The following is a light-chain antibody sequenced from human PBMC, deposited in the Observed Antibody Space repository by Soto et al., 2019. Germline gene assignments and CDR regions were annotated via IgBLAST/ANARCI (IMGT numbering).Light chain of an antibody. CDR2: EDN. CDR1: KLGDKY. CDR3: QAWDFSTVV. V-gene: IGLV3-1*01. Sequence: SYELTQAPSVSVSPGQTASITCSGDKLGDKYVCWYQQKPGQSPVLVIYEDNKRPSGIPDRFSGSNSGNTATLTISGTQAMDEADYYCQAWDFSTVVFGGGTKLTVL. J-gene: IGLJ2*01.